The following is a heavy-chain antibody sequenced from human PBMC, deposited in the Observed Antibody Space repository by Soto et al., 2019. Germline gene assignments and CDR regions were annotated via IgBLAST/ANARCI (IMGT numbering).Heavy chain of an antibody. V-gene: IGHV1-2*04. CDR2: INPNSGGT. CDR3: ARDLTSTDYYFDY. CDR1: GYTFTGYY. D-gene: IGHD7-27*01. Sequence: QVQLVQSGAEVKKPGASVKVSCKASGYTFTGYYMHWVRQARGQGLEWMGWINPNSGGTNYAQKFQGWVTMTRDTSISTAYMELSRLRSDDTAVFYCARDLTSTDYYFDYWGQGTLVTVSS. J-gene: IGHJ4*02.